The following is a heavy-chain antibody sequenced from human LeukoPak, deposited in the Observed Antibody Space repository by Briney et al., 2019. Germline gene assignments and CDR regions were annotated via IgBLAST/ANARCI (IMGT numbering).Heavy chain of an antibody. CDR1: GGPISANEYY. Sequence: PSETLSLTCSVSGGPISANEYYWVWIRQPPGKGLEWIGSMHYRGPTYYNPSLRSRVTMSVDTSKNTFSLNLSSVSASDTAVYFCATSYSGNYNDAFDIWGQGTMVTVSS. D-gene: IGHD1-26*01. V-gene: IGHV4-39*02. CDR2: MHYRGPT. CDR3: ATSYSGNYNDAFDI. J-gene: IGHJ3*02.